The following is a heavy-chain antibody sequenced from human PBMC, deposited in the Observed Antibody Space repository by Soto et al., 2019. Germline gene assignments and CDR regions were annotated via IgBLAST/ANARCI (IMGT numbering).Heavy chain of an antibody. CDR2: IYYSGST. J-gene: IGHJ6*02. CDR3: ARGYGSGSYYYYYGMDV. V-gene: IGHV4-31*03. D-gene: IGHD3-10*01. CDR1: GGSISSGGYY. Sequence: SETLSLTCTVSGGSISSGGYYWSWIRQHPGKGLEWIGYIYYSGSTYYNPSLKSRVTISVDTSKNQFSLKLSSVTAADTAVYYCARGYGSGSYYYYYGMDVWGHGTTVTVSS.